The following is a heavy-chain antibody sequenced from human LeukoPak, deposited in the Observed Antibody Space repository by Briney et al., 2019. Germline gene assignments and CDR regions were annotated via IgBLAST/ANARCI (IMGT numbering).Heavy chain of an antibody. CDR3: ARRERDDSSGYYLGVH. V-gene: IGHV3-30*03. Sequence: GGSLRLSCAASGFTFSSYGMHWVRQAPGKGLEWVAVISYDGSNRYYADSVKGRFTISRDNSKNTLYLQMNSLRAEDTAAYYCARRERDDSSGYYLGVHWGQGILVTVSS. CDR1: GFTFSSYG. J-gene: IGHJ4*02. D-gene: IGHD3-22*01. CDR2: ISYDGSNR.